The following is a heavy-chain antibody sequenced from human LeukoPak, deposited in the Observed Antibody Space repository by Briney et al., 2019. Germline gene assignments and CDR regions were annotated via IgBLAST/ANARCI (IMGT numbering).Heavy chain of an antibody. CDR1: GFTFTTYG. Sequence: GSLRLSCSASGFTFTTYGMNWVRQPPGKGLEWIGEINHSGSTNYNPSLKSRITISVDTSKNQFSLKLSSVTAADTAVYYCARGPWLVYWGQGTLVTVSS. J-gene: IGHJ4*02. D-gene: IGHD3-9*01. CDR3: ARGPWLVY. CDR2: INHSGST. V-gene: IGHV4-34*01.